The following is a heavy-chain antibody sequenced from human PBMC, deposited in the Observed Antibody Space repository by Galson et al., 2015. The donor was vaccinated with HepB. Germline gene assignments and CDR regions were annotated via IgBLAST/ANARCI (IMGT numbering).Heavy chain of an antibody. Sequence: SCKASGGTFSSYTISWVRQAPGQGLEWMGRIIPILGIANYAQKFQGRVTITADKSTSTAYMELSSLRSEDTAVYYCASGAGSSSWDYYFDYWGQGTLVTVSS. CDR3: ASGAGSSSWDYYFDY. CDR2: IIPILGIA. CDR1: GGTFSSYT. J-gene: IGHJ4*02. D-gene: IGHD6-13*01. V-gene: IGHV1-69*02.